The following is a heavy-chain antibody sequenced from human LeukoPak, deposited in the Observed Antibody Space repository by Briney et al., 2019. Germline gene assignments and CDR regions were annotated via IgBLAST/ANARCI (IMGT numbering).Heavy chain of an antibody. CDR2: ISGSGGST. Sequence: GGSLRLSCAASGFTFSSYAMSWVRQAPGKGLEWVSAISGSGGSTYYADSVKGRFTVSRDNSKNTLYLQMNSLRAEDTAVYYCAKVGGDGVVIHIWGQGTLVTVSS. CDR1: GFTFSSYA. D-gene: IGHD3-3*01. V-gene: IGHV3-23*01. J-gene: IGHJ4*02. CDR3: AKVGGDGVVIHI.